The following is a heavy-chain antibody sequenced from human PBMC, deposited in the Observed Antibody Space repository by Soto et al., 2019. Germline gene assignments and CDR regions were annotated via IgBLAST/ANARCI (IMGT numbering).Heavy chain of an antibody. CDR1: GFTFSSYA. Sequence: GGSLRLSCAASGFTFSSYAMHWVRQAPGKGLEWVAVISYDGSNKYYADSVKGRFTISRDNSKNTLYLQMNSLRAEDTAVYYCARDNCISTSCYARGIDYWGQGTLVTVSS. CDR2: ISYDGSNK. J-gene: IGHJ4*02. CDR3: ARDNCISTSCYARGIDY. V-gene: IGHV3-30-3*01. D-gene: IGHD2-2*01.